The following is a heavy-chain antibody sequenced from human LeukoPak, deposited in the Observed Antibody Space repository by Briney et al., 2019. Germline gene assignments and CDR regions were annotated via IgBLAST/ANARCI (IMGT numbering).Heavy chain of an antibody. D-gene: IGHD3-10*01. CDR3: TTDSSMVRGVIGLNAFDI. CDR2: IKSKTDGGTT. Sequence: GRSLRLSCAASGFTFSSCGMHWVRQAPGKGLEWVGRIKSKTDGGTTDYAAPVKGRFTISRDDSKNTLYLQMNSLKTEDTAVYYCTTDSSMVRGVIGLNAFDIWGQGTMVTVSS. J-gene: IGHJ3*02. CDR1: GFTFSSCG. V-gene: IGHV3-15*01.